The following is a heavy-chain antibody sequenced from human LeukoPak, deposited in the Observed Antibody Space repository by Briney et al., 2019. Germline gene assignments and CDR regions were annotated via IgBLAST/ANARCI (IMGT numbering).Heavy chain of an antibody. J-gene: IGHJ6*02. D-gene: IGHD2-2*01. Sequence: ASVKVSFKASGYTFTGYYMHWVRQAPGQGLEWMGWINPNSGGTNYAQKFQSRVTMTRDTSISTAYMELSRLRSDDTAVYYCARDLLYCSSTSCYGTGYYYYYYYGMDVWGQGTTVTVSS. V-gene: IGHV1-2*02. CDR3: ARDLLYCSSTSCYGTGYYYYYYYGMDV. CDR1: GYTFTGYY. CDR2: INPNSGGT.